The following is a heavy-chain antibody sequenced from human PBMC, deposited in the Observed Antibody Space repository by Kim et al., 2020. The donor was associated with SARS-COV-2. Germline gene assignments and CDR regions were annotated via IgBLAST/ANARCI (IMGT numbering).Heavy chain of an antibody. V-gene: IGHV3-53*01. CDR3: SRDRIGAAAGTGY. J-gene: IGHJ4*02. Sequence: GGSLRFSCAASGFTVSRNYMSWVRQAPGKGLEWVSLIYSGGSTYYADSVKVRFTISRDNSKNTLYLQMNSLRAEDTAVYYCSRDRIGAAAGTGYWGQGTLVTVSS. CDR1: GFTVSRNY. CDR2: IYSGGST. D-gene: IGHD6-13*01.